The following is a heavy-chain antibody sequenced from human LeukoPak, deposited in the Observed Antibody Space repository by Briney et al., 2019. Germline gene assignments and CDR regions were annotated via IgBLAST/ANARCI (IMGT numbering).Heavy chain of an antibody. CDR3: ASVVVVAADAFDI. CDR2: MNPNSGNT. J-gene: IGHJ3*02. CDR1: GYTFTSYD. V-gene: IGHV1-8*01. D-gene: IGHD2-15*01. Sequence: ASVKVSCKASGYTFTSYDINWVRQATGQGLEWMGWMNPNSGNTGYAQKFQGRDTMTRNTSISTAYMELSSLRSEDTAVYYCASVVVVAADAFDIWGQGTMVTVSS.